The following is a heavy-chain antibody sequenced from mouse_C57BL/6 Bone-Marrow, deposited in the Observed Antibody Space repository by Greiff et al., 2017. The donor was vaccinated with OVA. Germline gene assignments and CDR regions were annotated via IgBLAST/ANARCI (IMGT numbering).Heavy chain of an antibody. J-gene: IGHJ3*01. CDR3: ARTPYYSNYVGFAY. V-gene: IGHV2-2*01. Sequence: QVQLKESGPGLVQPSQSLSITCTVSGFSLTSYGVHWVRQSPGKGLEWLGVIWSGGSTAYNAAFISRLSISKDNSKSQVFFKMNSLQADDTAIYYCARTPYYSNYVGFAYWGQGTLVTVSA. CDR2: IWSGGST. D-gene: IGHD2-5*01. CDR1: GFSLTSYG.